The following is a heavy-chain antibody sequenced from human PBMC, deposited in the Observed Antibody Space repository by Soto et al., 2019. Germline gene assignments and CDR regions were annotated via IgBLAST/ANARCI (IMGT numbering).Heavy chain of an antibody. J-gene: IGHJ6*02. D-gene: IGHD3-16*01. CDR3: AKVDDYAVGGMDV. CDR2: ISYDGSNK. Sequence: VGSLRLSCAASGFTFSSYGMHWVRQAPGKGLEWVAVISYDGSNKYYADSAKGRFTISRDNSKNTLYLQMNSLRAEDTAVYYCAKVDDYAVGGMDVWGQGTTVTVSS. V-gene: IGHV3-30*18. CDR1: GFTFSSYG.